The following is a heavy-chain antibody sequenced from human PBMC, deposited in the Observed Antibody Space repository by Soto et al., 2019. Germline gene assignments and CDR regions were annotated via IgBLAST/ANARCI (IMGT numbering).Heavy chain of an antibody. CDR1: GYTFTSYG. Sequence: GASVKVSCKASGYTFTSYGISWVRQAPGQGLEWMGWISAYNGNTNYAQKLQARVTMTTDTSTSTAYMELRSLRSDDTAVYYCARDHWLYCRSTSCYDAFDIWGQGTMVTVS. D-gene: IGHD2-2*01. J-gene: IGHJ3*02. CDR2: ISAYNGNT. CDR3: ARDHWLYCRSTSCYDAFDI. V-gene: IGHV1-18*01.